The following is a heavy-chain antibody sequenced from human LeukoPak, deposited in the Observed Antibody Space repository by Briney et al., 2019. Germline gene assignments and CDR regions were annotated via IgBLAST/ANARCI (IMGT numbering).Heavy chain of an antibody. J-gene: IGHJ4*02. D-gene: IGHD5-12*01. Sequence: GGSLRLSCTASGFTFNTNAMSWVRQAPGKGLEWVSAISGRTGGTYYADSVKGRFTISRDNSKSTLYLQMDSLRAEDTAVYYCAKCGNSGCHLIDYWGQGTLVTVSS. CDR2: ISGRTGGT. V-gene: IGHV3-23*01. CDR1: GFTFNTNA. CDR3: AKCGNSGCHLIDY.